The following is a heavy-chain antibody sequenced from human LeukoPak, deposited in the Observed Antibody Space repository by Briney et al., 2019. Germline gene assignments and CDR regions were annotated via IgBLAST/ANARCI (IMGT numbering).Heavy chain of an antibody. V-gene: IGHV4-59*02. CDR2: IYYSGST. CDR1: GDSVSSYY. J-gene: IGHJ4*02. CDR3: ARSYSSGPFDL. Sequence: SETLSLTCTVSGDSVSSYYWNWIRQPPGKGLEWIGYIYYSGSTKYNASLKSRVTISLDTSNNQFSLKLRSMTAADTAVYYCARSYSSGPFDLWGQGTLVIASS. D-gene: IGHD6-19*01.